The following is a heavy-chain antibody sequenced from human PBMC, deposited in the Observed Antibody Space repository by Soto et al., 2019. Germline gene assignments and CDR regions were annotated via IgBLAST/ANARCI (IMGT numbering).Heavy chain of an antibody. CDR1: GGTFSSYA. V-gene: IGHV1-69*01. CDR3: ARGPDIVVVPAAIGDWYFDL. CDR2: IIPIFGTA. D-gene: IGHD2-2*02. J-gene: IGHJ2*01. Sequence: QVQLVQSGAEVKKPGSSVKVYCKASGGTFSSYAISWVRQDPGQGLEWMGGIIPIFGTANYAQKFQGRVTINADESTSTAYMELSSLRSEDTAVYYCARGPDIVVVPAAIGDWYFDLWGRGTLVTVSS.